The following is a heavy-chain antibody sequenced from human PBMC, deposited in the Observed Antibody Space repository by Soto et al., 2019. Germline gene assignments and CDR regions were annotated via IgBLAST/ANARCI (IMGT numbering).Heavy chain of an antibody. CDR2: IYYNSDRI. CDR1: GLTLQDYA. Sequence: EVQLVESGGGLVQPGGSLRLSCAGSGLTLQDYAMHWVRQAPGKGLEWVSGIYYNSDRIDYADSVKGRFTISGDNARDSLYLQMNSLRTEDTAFYYCGKDISPGGMDVWGRGIMVTVSS. J-gene: IGHJ6*04. V-gene: IGHV3-9*01. CDR3: GKDISPGGMDV.